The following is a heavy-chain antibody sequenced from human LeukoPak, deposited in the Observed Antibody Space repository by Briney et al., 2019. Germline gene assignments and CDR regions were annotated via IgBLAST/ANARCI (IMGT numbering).Heavy chain of an antibody. CDR2: IHYSGRA. D-gene: IGHD3-16*01. V-gene: IGHV4-59*01. CDR3: VRFGVNYDMDV. Sequence: PSETLSLTCSVSGGSISGYYWTWVRQPPGKGLVWIGQIHYSGRADYNPSLKSRITMSVDTSRNQISLKLSSVTAADTAIYYCVRFGVNYDMDVWGQGTTVTVFS. CDR1: GGSISGYY. J-gene: IGHJ6*02.